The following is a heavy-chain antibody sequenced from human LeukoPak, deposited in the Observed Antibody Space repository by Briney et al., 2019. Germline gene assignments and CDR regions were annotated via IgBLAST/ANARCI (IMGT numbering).Heavy chain of an antibody. Sequence: PSETLSLTCAVYGGSFSGYYWSWIRQPPGKGLEWIGEINHSGSTNYNPSLKSRVTISVDTSKNQFSLKLSSVTAADMAVYYCARGRSILAYWGQGTLVTVSS. D-gene: IGHD2-15*01. J-gene: IGHJ4*02. V-gene: IGHV4-34*01. CDR1: GGSFSGYY. CDR2: INHSGST. CDR3: ARGRSILAY.